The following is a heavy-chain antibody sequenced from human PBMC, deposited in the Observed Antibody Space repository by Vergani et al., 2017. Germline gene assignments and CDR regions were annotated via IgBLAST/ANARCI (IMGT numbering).Heavy chain of an antibody. Sequence: QVQLQESGPGLVKPSQTLSLTCTVSGGSISSGSYYWSWIRQPAGKGLEWIGRIYTSGSTNYNPSLKSRVTISVDTSKNQFSLKLSPVTAADTAVYYCARGAKQRLAGFYFDRWGRGTLVTVSS. CDR1: GGSISSGSYY. V-gene: IGHV4-61*02. D-gene: IGHD6-25*01. CDR2: IYTSGST. CDR3: ARGAKQRLAGFYFDR. J-gene: IGHJ2*01.